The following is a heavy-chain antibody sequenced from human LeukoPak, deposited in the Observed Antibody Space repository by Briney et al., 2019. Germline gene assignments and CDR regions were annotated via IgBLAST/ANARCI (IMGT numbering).Heavy chain of an antibody. V-gene: IGHV3-30-3*01. CDR3: SRDHVGGGTRFTFCY. Sequence: GRSLRLSCAASGFTFSSYAMHWVRQAPGKGLEWVAVISYDGSNKYYADSVKGRFTISRDNSKNTLYLQMNSLRAEDTAVYYCSRDHVGGGTRFTFCYRGQGTLVTVSS. J-gene: IGHJ4*02. D-gene: IGHD3-3*02. CDR1: GFTFSSYA. CDR2: ISYDGSNK.